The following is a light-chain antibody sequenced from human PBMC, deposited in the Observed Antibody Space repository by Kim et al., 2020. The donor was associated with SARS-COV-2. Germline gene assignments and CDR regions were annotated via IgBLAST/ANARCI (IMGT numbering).Light chain of an antibody. V-gene: IGLV3-21*04. J-gene: IGLJ1*01. CDR2: YDS. CDR1: NIGCKS. Sequence: SYELTQPPSVSVAPGKTARITCGGNNIGCKSVHWYQQKPGQAPVLVIYYDSDRPSGIPERFSGSNSGNTATLTISRVEAGDEADYYCQVWDSSSDHPVFGTGTKVTVL. CDR3: QVWDSSSDHPV.